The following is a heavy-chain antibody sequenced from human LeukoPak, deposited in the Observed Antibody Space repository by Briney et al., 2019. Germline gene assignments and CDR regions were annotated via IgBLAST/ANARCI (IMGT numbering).Heavy chain of an antibody. Sequence: GGSLRLSCAASGFTFSSYSMNWVRQAPGKGLEWVSSISSSSSYIYYADSVKGRFTISRDNAKNSLYLQMNSLRAEDTAVYYCAREATFYYYGMDVWGQGTTVTVSS. J-gene: IGHJ6*02. V-gene: IGHV3-21*01. CDR1: GFTFSSYS. CDR3: AREATFYYYGMDV. CDR2: ISSSSSYI.